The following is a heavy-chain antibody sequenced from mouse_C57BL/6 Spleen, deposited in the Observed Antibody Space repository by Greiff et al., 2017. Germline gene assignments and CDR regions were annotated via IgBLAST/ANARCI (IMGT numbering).Heavy chain of an antibody. J-gene: IGHJ2*01. D-gene: IGHD3-3*01. V-gene: IGHV7-3*01. Sequence: DVKLVESGGGLVQPGGSLSLSCAASGFTFTDYYMSWVRQPPGKALEWLGFIRNKANGYTTEYSASVKGRFTISRDNSQSILYLQMKALRAEDSATYYCARSLGGWEDYWGQGTTLTVSS. CDR3: ARSLGGWEDY. CDR2: IRNKANGYTT. CDR1: GFTFTDYY.